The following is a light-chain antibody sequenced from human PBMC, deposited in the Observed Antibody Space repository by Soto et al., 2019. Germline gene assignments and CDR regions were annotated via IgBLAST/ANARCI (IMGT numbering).Light chain of an antibody. V-gene: IGKV1-5*01. CDR3: QQYTSYSWT. J-gene: IGKJ1*01. Sequence: DIQMTQSRSSVSASGGDTFTIRCRASQSISTWLAWYQQKPGKAPKLLIYDASSLESGVPSRFSGSGSGTEFTLIISSLQPDDFATYYCQQYTSYSWTFGQGTKVDIK. CDR1: QSISTW. CDR2: DAS.